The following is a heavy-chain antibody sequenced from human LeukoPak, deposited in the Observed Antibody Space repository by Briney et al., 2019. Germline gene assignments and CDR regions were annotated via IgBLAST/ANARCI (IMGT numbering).Heavy chain of an antibody. CDR3: ARAPITMIKGGQYYFDY. D-gene: IGHD3-22*01. J-gene: IGHJ4*02. CDR1: GYTFSSYD. CDR2: ISGNNGNT. Sequence: PLASVKVSCKASGYTFSSYDFSWVRQAPGQGLEWMGWISGNNGNTNAARKLQGRVTMTADTSASTAYMELRSLRSDDTAVYYCARAPITMIKGGQYYFDYWGQGTLVTVSS. V-gene: IGHV1-18*01.